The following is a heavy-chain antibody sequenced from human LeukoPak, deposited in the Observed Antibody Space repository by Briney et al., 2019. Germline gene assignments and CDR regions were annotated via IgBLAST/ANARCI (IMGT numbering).Heavy chain of an antibody. D-gene: IGHD5-18*01. V-gene: IGHV4-34*01. CDR1: GGSFSGYY. J-gene: IGHJ4*02. Sequence: SETLSLTCAVYGGSFSGYYWSWIRQPPGKGLEWIGEINHSGSTNYNPSLKSRVTISVDTSKNQFSLKLSSVTAADTAVYYCARVRIQLWLRHFDYWGQGTLVTASS. CDR2: INHSGST. CDR3: ARVRIQLWLRHFDY.